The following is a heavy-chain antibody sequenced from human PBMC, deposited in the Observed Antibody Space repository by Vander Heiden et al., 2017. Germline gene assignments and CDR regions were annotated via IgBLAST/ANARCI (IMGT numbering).Heavy chain of an antibody. D-gene: IGHD3-22*01. CDR2: VYYTGST. J-gene: IGHJ4*02. Sequence: QVQLQESGPGLVKPSPTLFLPCSVPGGSIRSGRHYWRWIRQHPGKGLEWIGYVYYTGSTYYNPSLKSRVTISPDTSKNKFSLKLISVTAADTAVYYCARYSYETSGPQRGFDFWGQGTLVTVSS. V-gene: IGHV4-31*03. CDR3: ARYSYETSGPQRGFDF. CDR1: GGSIRSGRHY.